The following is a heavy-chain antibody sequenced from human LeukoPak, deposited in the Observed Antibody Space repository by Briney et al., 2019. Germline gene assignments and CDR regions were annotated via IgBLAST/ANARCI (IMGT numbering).Heavy chain of an antibody. V-gene: IGHV4-59*01. J-gene: IGHJ3*02. CDR3: AREELDSSDYYVGEI. CDR1: GGSIRSYY. D-gene: IGHD3-22*01. Sequence: SETLSLTCTVSGGSIRSYYWTWIRQPPGKGLEWIGHIYYSGSTNYNPSLKSRVTISVDMSKNQFSLKMSSVTAADTAVYYCAREELDSSDYYVGEIWGQGTMVTVSS. CDR2: IYYSGST.